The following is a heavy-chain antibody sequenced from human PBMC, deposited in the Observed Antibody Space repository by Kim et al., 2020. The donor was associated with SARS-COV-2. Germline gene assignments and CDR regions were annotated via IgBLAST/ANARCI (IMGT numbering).Heavy chain of an antibody. CDR3: AKGLIPVGVGPKAYYFDS. CDR1: RFTFNNYA. Sequence: GGSLRLSCAASRFTFNNYAMSWVRQAPGKGLEWVSLISGSGDSKYYAGSGKGRFTISRDNSNNTLYLEMNSLRAEDTAVYYCAKGLIPVGVGPKAYYFDSWGQGTLVTVSS. V-gene: IGHV3-23*01. J-gene: IGHJ4*02. D-gene: IGHD2-2*01. CDR2: ISGSGDSK.